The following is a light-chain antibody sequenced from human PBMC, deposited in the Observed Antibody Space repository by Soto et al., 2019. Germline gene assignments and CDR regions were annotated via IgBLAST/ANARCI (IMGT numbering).Light chain of an antibody. J-gene: IGKJ1*01. Sequence: DIQLTQSPSFLSASVGDRVTITCRASQVISSYLAWYQQKPGTAPKLLIYAASTLQSGVPSRFSGSGSGTEFTLTISSLQPEDFATYYCQQLNTYPPWTFGQGTKVDIK. V-gene: IGKV1-9*01. CDR1: QVISSY. CDR3: QQLNTYPPWT. CDR2: AAS.